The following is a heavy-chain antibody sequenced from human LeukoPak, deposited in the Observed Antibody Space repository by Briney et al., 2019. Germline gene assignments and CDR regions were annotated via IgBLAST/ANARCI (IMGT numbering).Heavy chain of an antibody. Sequence: PSETLSLTCNVSGGSISNFYWSWIRQPPGKGLEWIGYIYYSGSTSYNPSLKSRVTISLDTSKNQFSLKLSSVTAADAAVYYCARSYYRGITWYYFDHWGQGTLVTVSS. J-gene: IGHJ4*02. CDR3: ARSYYRGITWYYFDH. CDR2: IYYSGST. V-gene: IGHV4-59*01. D-gene: IGHD1-26*01. CDR1: GGSISNFY.